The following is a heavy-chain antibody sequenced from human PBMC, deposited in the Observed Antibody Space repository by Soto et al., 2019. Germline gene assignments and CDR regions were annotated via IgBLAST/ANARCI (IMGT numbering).Heavy chain of an antibody. V-gene: IGHV4-31*03. D-gene: IGHD3-3*01. CDR2: IYYSGST. J-gene: IGHJ4*02. CDR1: GGSISSGGYY. Sequence: SETLSLTCTVSGGSISSGGYYWSWIRQHPGKGLEWIGYIYYSGSTYYNPSLKSRVTISVDTSKNQFSLKLSSVTAADTAVYYCARAPPPSDFWSGYYTGGWYFDYWGQGTLVTVSS. CDR3: ARAPPPSDFWSGYYTGGWYFDY.